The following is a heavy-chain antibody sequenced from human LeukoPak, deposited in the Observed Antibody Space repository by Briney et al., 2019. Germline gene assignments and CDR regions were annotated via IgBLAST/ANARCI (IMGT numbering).Heavy chain of an antibody. J-gene: IGHJ4*02. CDR3: AREQGVLMVYGLAGYFDY. D-gene: IGHD2-8*01. CDR1: GFTFSSYG. CDR2: IWYGGSNK. Sequence: GGSLRLSCAASGFTFSSYGMHWVRQAPGKGLEWVAVIWYGGSNKYYADSVRGRFTISRDNSKNTLYLQMNSLRAEDTAVYYCAREQGVLMVYGLAGYFDYWGQGTLVTVSS. V-gene: IGHV3-33*01.